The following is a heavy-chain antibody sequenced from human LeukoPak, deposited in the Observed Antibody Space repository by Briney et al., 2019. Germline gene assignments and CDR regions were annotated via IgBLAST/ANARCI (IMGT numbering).Heavy chain of an antibody. Sequence: PGGSLRLSCAASGFSFSHHGMHWVRRAPGKGLEGLSGVSPAGGGKYYADSVKGRFTISIDDSSNTLSLQMDRLRVEDTAVYYCVRDLAWGTFDYWGQGTLVTVPS. D-gene: IGHD7-27*01. J-gene: IGHJ4*02. CDR2: VSPAGGGK. CDR1: GFSFSHHG. V-gene: IGHV3-23*01. CDR3: VRDLAWGTFDY.